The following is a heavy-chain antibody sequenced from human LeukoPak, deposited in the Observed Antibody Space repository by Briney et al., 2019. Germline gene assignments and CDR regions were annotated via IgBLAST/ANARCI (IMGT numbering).Heavy chain of an antibody. CDR2: ISWNSGSI. Sequence: GRSLGLSCAASGFTFDDYAMHWVRQAPGKGLEWVSGISWNSGSIGYADSVKGRFTISRDNAKNSLYLQMNSLRAEDTALYYCAKDMAGTTSSSFDYWGQGTLVTVSS. J-gene: IGHJ4*02. CDR1: GFTFDDYA. CDR3: AKDMAGTTSSSFDY. V-gene: IGHV3-9*01. D-gene: IGHD1-7*01.